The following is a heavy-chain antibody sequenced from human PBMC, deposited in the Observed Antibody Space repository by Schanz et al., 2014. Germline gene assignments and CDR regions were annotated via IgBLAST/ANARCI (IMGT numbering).Heavy chain of an antibody. CDR3: ARSGSSNWYFFDY. CDR1: GYTFTSYS. CDR2: INAGTGNT. D-gene: IGHD6-13*01. V-gene: IGHV1-3*01. J-gene: IGHJ4*02. Sequence: QVQLVQPGPEVKKPGASVKVSCKASGYTFTSYSIHWVRQAPGQRLEWMGWINAGTGNTEYSQKFQGRVTITRDTLASTAYMEVSSLRSEDTAVYYCARSGSSNWYFFDYWGQGTLVTVSS.